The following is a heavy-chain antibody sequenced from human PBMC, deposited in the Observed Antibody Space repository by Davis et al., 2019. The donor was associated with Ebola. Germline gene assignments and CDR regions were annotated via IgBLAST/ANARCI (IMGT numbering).Heavy chain of an antibody. CDR1: GYGFGSYW. CDR2: VDLCRGDPRS. J-gene: IGHJ2*01. V-gene: IGHV5-10-1*01. D-gene: IGHD7-27*01. CDR3: ARHAGDAGNFDL. Sequence: GESLKISCHGSGYGFGSYWISWVRRLPGKGLEWMGRVDLCRGDPRSHYSPSFRGLVTIAADMSISTAYLQWNTLRASDSAIYYCARHAGDAGNFDLWGPGTLVTVSS.